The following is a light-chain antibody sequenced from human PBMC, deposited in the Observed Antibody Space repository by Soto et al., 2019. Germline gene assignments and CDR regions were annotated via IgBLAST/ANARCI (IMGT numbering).Light chain of an antibody. CDR1: QSVSGYY. Sequence: EIVLTQSPGPRPLSPGERATLSCRVSQSVSGYYLAWYRQKPGQAPRLLIYAASSRATGIPDRFSGGGSGTDFTLTISRLEPEDFAVYYCQQYGSAPRTFGQGTKVDIK. CDR2: AAS. J-gene: IGKJ1*01. V-gene: IGKV3-20*01. CDR3: QQYGSAPRT.